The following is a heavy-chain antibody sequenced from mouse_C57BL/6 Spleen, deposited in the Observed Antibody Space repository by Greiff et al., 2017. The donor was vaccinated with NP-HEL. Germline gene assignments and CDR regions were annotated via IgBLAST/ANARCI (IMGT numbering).Heavy chain of an antibody. J-gene: IGHJ4*01. CDR2: FYPGSGSI. V-gene: IGHV1-62-2*01. CDR3: AGHERGDGYYGGYAMDY. CDR1: GYTFTEYT. D-gene: IGHD2-3*01. Sequence: VQLQQSGAELVKPGASVKLSCKASGYTFTEYTIHWVKQRSGQGLEWIGWFYPGSGSIKYNEKFKDKATLTADKSSSTVYMELSRLTSEDSAVYFCAGHERGDGYYGGYAMDYWGQGTSVTVSS.